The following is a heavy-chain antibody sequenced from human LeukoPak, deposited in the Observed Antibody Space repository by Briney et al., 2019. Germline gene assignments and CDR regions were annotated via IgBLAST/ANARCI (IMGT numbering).Heavy chain of an antibody. J-gene: IGHJ6*02. D-gene: IGHD3-10*01. V-gene: IGHV4-59*01. CDR1: GASISSYY. Sequence: SETLSLTCTVSGASISSYYWSWIRQPPGKGLEWIGYIYYSGSTNYNPSLKSRVTISVDTSKNQFSLKLSSVTAADTAVYYCARDRGAGSGSYYLGVWGQGTTVAVSS. CDR2: IYYSGST. CDR3: ARDRGAGSGSYYLGV.